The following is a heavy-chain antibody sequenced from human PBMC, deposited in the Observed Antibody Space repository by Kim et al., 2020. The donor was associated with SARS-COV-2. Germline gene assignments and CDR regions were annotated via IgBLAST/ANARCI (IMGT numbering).Heavy chain of an antibody. D-gene: IGHD2-15*01. CDR2: INHSGST. V-gene: IGHV4-34*01. Sequence: SETLSLTCAVYGGSFSGYYWSWIRQPPGKGLEWIGEINHSGSTNYNPSLKSRVTISVDTSKNQFSLKLSSVTAADTAVYYCARDIVVVVAVPNNWFDPWGQGTLVTVSS. CDR1: GGSFSGYY. J-gene: IGHJ5*02. CDR3: ARDIVVVVAVPNNWFDP.